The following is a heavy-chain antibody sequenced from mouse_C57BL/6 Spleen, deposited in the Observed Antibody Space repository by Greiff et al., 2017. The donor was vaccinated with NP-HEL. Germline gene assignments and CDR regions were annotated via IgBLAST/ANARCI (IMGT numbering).Heavy chain of an antibody. CDR1: GFTFSDYY. V-gene: IGHV5-12*01. D-gene: IGHD4-1*01. Sequence: EVQVVESGGGLVQPGGSLKLSCAASGFTFSDYYMYWVRQTPEKRLEWVAYISNGGGSTYYPDTVKGRFTISRDNAKKTLYLQMSRLKSEDTAMYYCARQGTGTLGFAYWGQGTLVTVSA. CDR3: ARQGTGTLGFAY. J-gene: IGHJ3*01. CDR2: ISNGGGST.